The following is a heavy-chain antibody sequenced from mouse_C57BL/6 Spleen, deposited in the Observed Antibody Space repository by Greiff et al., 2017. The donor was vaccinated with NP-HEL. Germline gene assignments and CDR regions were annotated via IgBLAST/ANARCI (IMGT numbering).Heavy chain of an antibody. CDR2: IWSDGST. CDR3: ARHEGLRDYAMDY. J-gene: IGHJ4*01. CDR1: GFSLTSYG. Sequence: QVQLKQSGPGLVAPSQSLSITCTVSGFSLTSYGVHWVRQPPGKGLEWLVVIWSDGSTTYNSALKSRLSISKDNSKSQVFLKMNSLQTDDTAMYYCARHEGLRDYAMDYWGQGTSVTVSS. D-gene: IGHD2-2*01. V-gene: IGHV2-6-1*01.